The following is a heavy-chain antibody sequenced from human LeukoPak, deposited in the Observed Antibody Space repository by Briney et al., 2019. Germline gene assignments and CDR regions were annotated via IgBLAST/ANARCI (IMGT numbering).Heavy chain of an antibody. CDR2: IDHSGST. V-gene: IGHV4-34*01. D-gene: IGHD6-6*01. J-gene: IGHJ4*02. CDR1: GGSFSGYY. CDR3: AGNIAARLDY. Sequence: SETLSLTCAVYGGSFSGYYWSWIRQPPGKGLEWIEEIDHSGSTNYNPSLKSRVTISVDTSKNQFSLKLSSVTAADTAVYYCAGNIAARLDYWGQGTLVTVSS.